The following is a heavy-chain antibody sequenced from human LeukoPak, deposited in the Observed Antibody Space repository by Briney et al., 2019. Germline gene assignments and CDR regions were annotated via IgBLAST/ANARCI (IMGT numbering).Heavy chain of an antibody. CDR1: GGSFSGYY. J-gene: IGHJ5*02. CDR2: VNHSGST. CDR3: ARGYKKFVRSLEWLPYNWFDP. D-gene: IGHD3-3*01. V-gene: IGHV4-34*01. Sequence: KPSETLSLTCAVYGGSFSGYYWSWIRQPPGKGLEWIGEVNHSGSTNYNPSLKSRVTISVDTSKNQFSLKLSSVTAADTAVYYCARGYKKFVRSLEWLPYNWFDPWGQGTLVTVSS.